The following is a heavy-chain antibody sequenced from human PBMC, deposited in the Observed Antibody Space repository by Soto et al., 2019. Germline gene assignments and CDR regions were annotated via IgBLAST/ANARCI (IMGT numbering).Heavy chain of an antibody. Sequence: NPSETLSLTCTVSGGSISSYYWIWIRQPAGKGLEWIGRVFTSGNTNDNPSLQSRVTMSVDTSKNQFSLKLSSVTAADTAVYYCVRSFFYDNTAYHSSDAFDIWGQGTMVTV. D-gene: IGHD3-22*01. J-gene: IGHJ3*02. CDR3: VRSFFYDNTAYHSSDAFDI. V-gene: IGHV4-4*07. CDR2: VFTSGNT. CDR1: GGSISSYY.